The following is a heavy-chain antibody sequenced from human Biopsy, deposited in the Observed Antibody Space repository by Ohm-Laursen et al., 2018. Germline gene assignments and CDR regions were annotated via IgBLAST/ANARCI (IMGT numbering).Heavy chain of an antibody. CDR3: ARDLYDFCGGCPFDP. D-gene: IGHD3-3*01. Sequence: SLRLSCAAFGFTLSSHAMSWVRQAPGKGLECVSLINGSGGSTYYADPVKGRFTISRDNSKNTLYLQMNSLRAEDTAMYYCARDLYDFCGGCPFDPWGQGTLVTVSP. CDR1: GFTLSSHA. J-gene: IGHJ5*02. V-gene: IGHV3-23*01. CDR2: INGSGGST.